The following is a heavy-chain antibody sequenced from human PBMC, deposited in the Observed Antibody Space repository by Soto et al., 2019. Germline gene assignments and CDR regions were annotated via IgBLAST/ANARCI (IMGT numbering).Heavy chain of an antibody. CDR2: SSATGAGT. J-gene: IGHJ4*02. Sequence: EVQLLESGGGLVQPGVSLRLSGAASGFTLSSYGMTWVRQAPGQGLEWVSFSSATGAGTYYADSVKGRFTISRDNSKHTLYLHMTSLRADDTAVYYCAKDRRAGGNYGLYSDFWGQGALVIVSS. CDR3: AKDRRAGGNYGLYSDF. D-gene: IGHD1-7*01. CDR1: GFTLSSYG. V-gene: IGHV3-23*01.